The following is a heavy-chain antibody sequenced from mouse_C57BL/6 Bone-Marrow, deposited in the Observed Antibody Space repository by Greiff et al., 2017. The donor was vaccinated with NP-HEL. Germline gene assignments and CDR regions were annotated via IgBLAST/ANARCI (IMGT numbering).Heavy chain of an antibody. D-gene: IGHD1-1*01. CDR3: TNRYYYGSSPWYFDV. V-gene: IGHV14-4*01. CDR2: IDPENGDT. J-gene: IGHJ1*03. Sequence: VQLQQSGAELVRPGASVKLSCTASGFNIKDDYMHWVKQRPEQGLEWIGWIDPENGDTEYASKFQGKATITADTSSNTAYLQLSSLTSEDTAVYYCTNRYYYGSSPWYFDVWGTGTTVTVSS. CDR1: GFNIKDDY.